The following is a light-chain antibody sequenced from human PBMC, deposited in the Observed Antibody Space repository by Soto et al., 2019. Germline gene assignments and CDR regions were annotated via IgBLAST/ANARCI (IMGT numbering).Light chain of an antibody. J-gene: IGKJ4*01. CDR1: QNVARNY. CDR2: DAS. Sequence: ENVLTQSPVTLSLSPGESATLSCRASQNVARNYLAWFQQRPGQAPRLLIYDASTRATGIPDRFSGSGSGTDFTLTISRLEPEDFAVYFCQQYATSPLAFGGGTKVDIK. CDR3: QQYATSPLA. V-gene: IGKV3-20*01.